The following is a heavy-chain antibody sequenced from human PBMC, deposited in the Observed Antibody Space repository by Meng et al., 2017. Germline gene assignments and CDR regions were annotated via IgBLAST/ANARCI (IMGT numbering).Heavy chain of an antibody. D-gene: IGHD6-19*01. Sequence: VLLVECGGGGAHPGMSLRLSCAASGFTFSSYSMNWVRQAPGKGLEWVSSISSSSSYIYYADSVKGRFTISRDNAKNSLYLQMNSLRAEDTAVYYCARVLSSSGWSEIDYWGQGTLVTVSS. CDR1: GFTFSSYS. CDR3: ARVLSSSGWSEIDY. CDR2: ISSSSSYI. J-gene: IGHJ4*02. V-gene: IGHV3-21*01.